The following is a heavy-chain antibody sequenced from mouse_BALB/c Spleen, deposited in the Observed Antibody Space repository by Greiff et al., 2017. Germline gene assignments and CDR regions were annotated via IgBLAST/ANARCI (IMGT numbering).Heavy chain of an antibody. V-gene: IGHV2-9*02. CDR1: GFSLTSYG. J-gene: IGHJ3*01. D-gene: IGHD2-4*01. CDR2: IWAGGST. Sequence: VMLVESGPGLVAPSQSLSITCTVSGFSLTSYGVHWVRQPPGKGLEWLGVIWAGGSTNYNSALMSRLSISKDNSKSQVFLKMNSLQTDDTAMYYCAREGDYDYDAWFAYWGQGTLVTVSA. CDR3: AREGDYDYDAWFAY.